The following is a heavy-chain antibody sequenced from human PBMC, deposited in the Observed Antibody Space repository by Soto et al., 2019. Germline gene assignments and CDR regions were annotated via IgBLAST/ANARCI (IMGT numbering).Heavy chain of an antibody. V-gene: IGHV1-69*13. CDR2: IIPIFGTA. Sequence: SVKVPCKASGGTFSSYAISWVRQAPGQGLEWMGGIIPIFGTANYAQKFQGRVTITADESTSTAYMELSSLRSEDTAVYYCARGRENYYDSSGYYGYWGQGTLVTVSS. D-gene: IGHD3-22*01. J-gene: IGHJ4*02. CDR3: ARGRENYYDSSGYYGY. CDR1: GGTFSSYA.